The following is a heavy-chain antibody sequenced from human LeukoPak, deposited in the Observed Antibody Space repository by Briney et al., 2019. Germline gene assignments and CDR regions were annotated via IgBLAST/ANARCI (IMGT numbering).Heavy chain of an antibody. D-gene: IGHD3-3*01. V-gene: IGHV3-23*01. CDR1: GFTFSSYV. CDR3: AKGSAYADF. J-gene: IGHJ4*02. Sequence: GGSLRLSCAASGFTFSSYVMSWVRQAPGKGLEWVSTISGSGGITYYADSVKGRFTISRDNPKNTLSLQMNSLRAEDTAVYYCAKGSAYADFWGQGTLVTVSS. CDR2: ISGSGGIT.